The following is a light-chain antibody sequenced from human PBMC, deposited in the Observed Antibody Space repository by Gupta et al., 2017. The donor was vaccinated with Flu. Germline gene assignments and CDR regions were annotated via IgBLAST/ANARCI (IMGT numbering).Light chain of an antibody. J-gene: IGKJ1*01. V-gene: IGKV3-20*01. CDR2: GAS. Sequence: ERATLSCRASQGVSSSYLAWYQQKPGQAPRLLIYGASSRATGIPDRVSGSGSGTDVSRAISRLEPEDLSMYFCQQYGSAPWTFGQGTKVEIK. CDR3: QQYGSAPWT. CDR1: QGVSSSY.